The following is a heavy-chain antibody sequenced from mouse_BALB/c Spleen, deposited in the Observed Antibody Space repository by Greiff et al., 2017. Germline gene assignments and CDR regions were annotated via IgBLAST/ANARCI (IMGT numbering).Heavy chain of an antibody. V-gene: IGHV1-62-2*01. J-gene: IGHJ4*01. Sequence: QVQLKESGAELVKPGASVKLSCKASGYTFTEYIIHWVKQRSGQGLEWIGWFYPGSGSIKYNEKFKDKATLTADKSSSTVYIELSRLTSEDSAVYFCARHEEKGRQLGPAMDYWGQGTSVTVSS. CDR2: FYPGSGSI. CDR1: GYTFTEYI. D-gene: IGHD3-2*01. CDR3: ARHEEKGRQLGPAMDY.